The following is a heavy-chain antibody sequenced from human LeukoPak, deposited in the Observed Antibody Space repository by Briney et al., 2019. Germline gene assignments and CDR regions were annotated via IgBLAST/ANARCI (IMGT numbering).Heavy chain of an antibody. D-gene: IGHD3-16*01. J-gene: IGHJ6*02. CDR2: IFHSGNT. V-gene: IGHV4-4*02. CDR3: ARDLGYYYGLDI. CDR1: GGSRINAGW. Sequence: SGTLTLTCDVSGGSRINAGWLSWVRQPPGKGLEWIGEIFHSGNTKYNPSLESRVTISVDKSNHQFTLEMKSVTAADTAIYYCARDLGYYYGLDIWSRGTTVTVSS.